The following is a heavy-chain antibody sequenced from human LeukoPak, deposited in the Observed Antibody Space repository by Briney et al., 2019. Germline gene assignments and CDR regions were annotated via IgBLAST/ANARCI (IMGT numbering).Heavy chain of an antibody. CDR2: IRYDGNDK. V-gene: IGHV3-30*02. CDR3: AKDLMRDRWFGES. Sequence: GGSLRLSFAASGFTFSYYGMHWVRQAPGKGLEWMAFIRYDGNDKFYADSVKGRFTISRDTSRNTLYLQMNSLRLEDTAIYYCAKDLMRDRWFGESWGQGTLVTVSS. D-gene: IGHD3-10*01. J-gene: IGHJ5*02. CDR1: GFTFSYYG.